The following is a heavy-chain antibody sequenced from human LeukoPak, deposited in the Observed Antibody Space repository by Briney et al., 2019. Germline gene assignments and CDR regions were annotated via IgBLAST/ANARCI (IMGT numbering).Heavy chain of an antibody. D-gene: IGHD6-19*01. J-gene: IGHJ4*02. CDR2: ISSSGSTI. CDR3: AGDWAYIAVAGWEPVADY. Sequence: PGGSLRLSCAASGFTFSDYYMSWIRQAPGKGLEWVSYISSSGSTIYYADSVKGRFTISRDNAKNSLYLQMNSLRAEDTAVYYCAGDWAYIAVAGWEPVADYWGQGTLVTVSS. CDR1: GFTFSDYY. V-gene: IGHV3-11*01.